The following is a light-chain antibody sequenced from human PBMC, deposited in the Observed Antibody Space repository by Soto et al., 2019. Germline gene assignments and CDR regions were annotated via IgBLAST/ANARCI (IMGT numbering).Light chain of an antibody. CDR3: QQSYSMPLT. CDR1: QSVSRR. CDR2: AAS. J-gene: IGKJ4*01. V-gene: IGKV1-39*01. Sequence: DTQMTQSPSALSAFVGDSVTITCRASQSVSRRLSWYQQKPGEAPRLLIYAASTLQRGVPARFSGSGSGTDFSLVISNLQPEDFATYYCQQSYSMPLTFGEGTRVDMK.